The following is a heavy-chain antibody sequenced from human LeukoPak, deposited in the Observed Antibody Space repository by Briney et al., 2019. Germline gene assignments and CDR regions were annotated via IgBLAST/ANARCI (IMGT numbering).Heavy chain of an antibody. CDR1: GFSFSNSY. Sequence: PGGSLRLSCAASGFSFSNSYMEWVRQAPGKGLVWVSRIKPDGSLTAYAASVKGRFTISRDNAKNTLYLQMNSLRAEDTAVYYCARDWIYSAPPGAFDIWGQGTMVTVSS. D-gene: IGHD5-12*01. V-gene: IGHV3-74*01. CDR2: IKPDGSLT. CDR3: ARDWIYSAPPGAFDI. J-gene: IGHJ3*02.